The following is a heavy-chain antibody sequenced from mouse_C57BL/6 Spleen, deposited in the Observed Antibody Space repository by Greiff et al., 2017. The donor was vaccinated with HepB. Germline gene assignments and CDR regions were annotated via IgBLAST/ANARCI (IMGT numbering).Heavy chain of an antibody. J-gene: IGHJ2*01. CDR3: ARPYYYGSSYVGFDY. V-gene: IGHV5-17*01. D-gene: IGHD1-1*01. CDR1: GFTFSDYG. CDR2: ISSGSSTI. Sequence: EVQGVESGGGLVKPGGSLKLSCAASGFTFSDYGMHWVRQAPEKGLEWVAYISSGSSTIYYADTVKGRFTISRDNAKNTLFLQMTSLRSEDTAMYYCARPYYYGSSYVGFDYWGQGTTLTVSS.